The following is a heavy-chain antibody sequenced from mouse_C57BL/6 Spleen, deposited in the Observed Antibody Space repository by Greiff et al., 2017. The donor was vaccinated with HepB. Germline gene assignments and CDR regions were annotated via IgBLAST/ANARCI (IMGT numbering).Heavy chain of an antibody. D-gene: IGHD1-1*01. CDR2: IDPNSGGT. CDR1: CYTFTSYW. J-gene: IGHJ1*03. V-gene: IGHV1-72*01. CDR3: ARGGPITTVVGYFDV. Sequence: QVQLQQPGAELVKPGASVKLSCKASCYTFTSYWMHWVKQRPGRGLEWIGRIDPNSGGTKYNEKFKSKATLTVDKPSSTAYMQLSSLTSEDSAVYYCARGGPITTVVGYFDVWGTGTTVTVSS.